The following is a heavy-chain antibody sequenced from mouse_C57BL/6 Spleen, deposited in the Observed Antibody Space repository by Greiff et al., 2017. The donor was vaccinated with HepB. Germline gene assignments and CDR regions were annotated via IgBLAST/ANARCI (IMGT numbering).Heavy chain of an antibody. CDR1: GYTFTSYW. Sequence: VQLQQSGAELVRPGSSVKLSCKASGYTFTSYWMHWVKQRPIQGLEWISNIDPSDSETHYNQKFKDKATLTVDKSSGTAYMQLSSLTSEDSAVYYCARHPHDYGSSYDCYAMDYWGQGTSVTVSS. CDR3: ARHPHDYGSSYDCYAMDY. CDR2: IDPSDSET. D-gene: IGHD1-1*01. J-gene: IGHJ4*01. V-gene: IGHV1-52*01.